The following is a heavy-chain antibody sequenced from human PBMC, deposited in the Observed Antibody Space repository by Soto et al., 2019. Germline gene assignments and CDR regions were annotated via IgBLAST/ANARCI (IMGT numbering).Heavy chain of an antibody. CDR3: ARRGAVAGLHY. J-gene: IGHJ4*02. Sequence: EVQLVESGGGLVQPGGSLRVSCAASGFTFSSYCMHWVRQAPGKGLVWVSRINSDGSSTSYADSVKGRFTISRDNAKNTLDMQMNSLRAEDTAIYYCARRGAVAGLHYWGQGTLVTVSS. CDR1: GFTFSSYC. V-gene: IGHV3-74*01. D-gene: IGHD6-19*01. CDR2: INSDGSST.